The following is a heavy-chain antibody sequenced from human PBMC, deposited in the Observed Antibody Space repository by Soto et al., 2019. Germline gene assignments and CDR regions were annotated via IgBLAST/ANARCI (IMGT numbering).Heavy chain of an antibody. CDR1: GFTFNSYA. V-gene: IGHV3-23*01. Sequence: EVQLLESGGGSVQPGGSLRLSCAASGFTFNSYAMHWVRRPPGKGLEWVSSISGSGGTAYYADSVKGRFSISRDSLVNTLYLQMNSLRAADTAVYYCAKGRGQNWNFDNWGKGTLVTVSP. D-gene: IGHD1-1*01. CDR2: ISGSGGTA. J-gene: IGHJ4*02. CDR3: AKGRGQNWNFDN.